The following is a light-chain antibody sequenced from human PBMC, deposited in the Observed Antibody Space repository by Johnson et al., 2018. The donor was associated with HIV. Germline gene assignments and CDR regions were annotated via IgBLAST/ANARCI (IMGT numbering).Light chain of an antibody. V-gene: IGLV1-51*01. Sequence: QSVLTQPPSVSAAPGQKVTISCSGSSSNIGNNYVSWYQQLPGTAPKLLIYDNNKRPSGIPDRFSGSTYGTSATLVITGLQTGDEADYHCATWDSSLSVYVFGTGTKVTVL. J-gene: IGLJ1*01. CDR2: DNN. CDR1: SSNIGNNY. CDR3: ATWDSSLSVYV.